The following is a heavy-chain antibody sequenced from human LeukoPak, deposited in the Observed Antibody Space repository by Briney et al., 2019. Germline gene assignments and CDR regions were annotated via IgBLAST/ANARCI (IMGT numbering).Heavy chain of an antibody. V-gene: IGHV3-23*01. CDR1: GFTFGSYA. D-gene: IGHD5-18*01. Sequence: GGSLRLSCAASGFTFGSYAMSWVRQAPGKGLEWVSAITGSGGSTYYADSVKGRFTISRDNSKNTLYLQMNSLRAEDTAVYYCAKDTASSWWYFDLWGRGTLVTVSS. J-gene: IGHJ2*01. CDR3: AKDTASSWWYFDL. CDR2: ITGSGGST.